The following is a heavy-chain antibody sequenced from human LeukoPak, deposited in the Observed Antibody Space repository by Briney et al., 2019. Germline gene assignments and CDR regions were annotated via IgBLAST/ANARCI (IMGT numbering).Heavy chain of an antibody. V-gene: IGHV4-34*01. Sequence: KSSETLSLTCAVYGGSFSGYYWSWIRQPPGKGLEWIGEINHSGSTNYNPSLKSRVTISVDTSKNQFSLKLSSVTAADTAVYYCARALYGYLFDYWGQGTLVTVSS. D-gene: IGHD5-18*01. CDR1: GGSFSGYY. J-gene: IGHJ4*02. CDR2: INHSGST. CDR3: ARALYGYLFDY.